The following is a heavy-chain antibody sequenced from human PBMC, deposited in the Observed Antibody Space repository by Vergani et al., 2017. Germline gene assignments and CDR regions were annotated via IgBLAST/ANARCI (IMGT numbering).Heavy chain of an antibody. CDR1: GGSISSGGYS. Sequence: QLQLQESGSGLVKPSQTLSLTCAVSGGSISSGGYSWSWIRQPPGKGLEWIGYIYHSGSTYYNPSLKSRVTISVDRSKNQFSLKLSSVTAADTAVYYCARCKYYYDXSGYYSPYYYYMYVWGKGTTVTVSS. CDR2: IYHSGST. J-gene: IGHJ6*03. D-gene: IGHD3-22*01. CDR3: ARCKYYYDXSGYYSPYYYYMYV. V-gene: IGHV4-30-2*01.